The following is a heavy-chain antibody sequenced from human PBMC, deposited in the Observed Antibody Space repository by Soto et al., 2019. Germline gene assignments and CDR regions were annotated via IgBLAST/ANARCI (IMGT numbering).Heavy chain of an antibody. D-gene: IGHD3-10*01. V-gene: IGHV3-33*01. CDR3: ARDWYYGSGTNPGTFDY. Sequence: GGSLRLSCAASGFTFSSYGMHWVRQAPGKGLEWVAVIWYDGSNKYYADSVKGRFTISRDNSKNTLYLQMNSLRAEDTAVYYCARDWYYGSGTNPGTFDYWGQGTLVTVSS. CDR1: GFTFSSYG. CDR2: IWYDGSNK. J-gene: IGHJ4*02.